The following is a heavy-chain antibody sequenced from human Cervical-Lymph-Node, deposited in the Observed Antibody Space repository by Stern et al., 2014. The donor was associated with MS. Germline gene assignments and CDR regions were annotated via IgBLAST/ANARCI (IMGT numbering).Heavy chain of an antibody. J-gene: IGHJ5*02. D-gene: IGHD1-26*01. V-gene: IGHV4-31*03. CDR3: ASRWSGTYYGQNWFDP. Sequence: QVQLQESGPGLVKPSQTLSLTCTVSGGSISSGGHYWSWIRQHTGKGLEWIGYIYYSGGTFYNPSLKSRVSISLDTSKNQFSLKLSSVTAADTAVYYCASRWSGTYYGQNWFDPWGQGTLVTVSS. CDR2: IYYSGGT. CDR1: GGSISSGGHY.